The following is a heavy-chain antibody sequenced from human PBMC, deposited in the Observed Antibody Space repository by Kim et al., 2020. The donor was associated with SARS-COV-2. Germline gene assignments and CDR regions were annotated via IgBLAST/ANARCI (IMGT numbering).Heavy chain of an antibody. J-gene: IGHJ3*02. CDR2: ISYDGSNK. Sequence: GGSLRLSCAASGFTFSSYAMHWVRQAPGKGLEWVAVISYDGSNKYYADSVKGRFTISRDNSKNTLYLQMNSLRAEDTAVYYCARDSALGGYFDWFDAFDIWGQGTMVTVSS. V-gene: IGHV3-30*04. CDR3: ARDSALGGYFDWFDAFDI. CDR1: GFTFSSYA. D-gene: IGHD3-9*01.